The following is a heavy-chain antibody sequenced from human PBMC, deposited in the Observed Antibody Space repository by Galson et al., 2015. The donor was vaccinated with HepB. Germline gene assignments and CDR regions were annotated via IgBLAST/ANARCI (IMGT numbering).Heavy chain of an antibody. D-gene: IGHD3-22*01. V-gene: IGHV5-51*01. CDR3: ASWRYYYDSSGYYGTLGAFDI. J-gene: IGHJ3*02. Sequence: QSGAEVKKPGESLKISCKGSGYSFTSYWIGWVRQMPGKGLEWMGIIYPGDSDTRYSPPFQGQVTISADKSISTAYLQWSSLKASDTAMYYCASWRYYYDSSGYYGTLGAFDIWGQGTMVTVSS. CDR1: GYSFTSYW. CDR2: IYPGDSDT.